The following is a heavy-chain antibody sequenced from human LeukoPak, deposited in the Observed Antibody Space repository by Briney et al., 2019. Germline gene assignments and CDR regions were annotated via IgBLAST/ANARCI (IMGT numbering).Heavy chain of an antibody. CDR3: ARAPIQLLWFGEFDY. J-gene: IGHJ4*02. CDR2: ISYDGSNK. Sequence: GGSLRLSCAAPGFTFSSYAMHWVRQAPGKGLEWVAVISYDGSNKYYADSVKGRFTISRDNSKNTLYLQMNSLRAEDTAVYYCARAPIQLLWFGEFDYWGQGTLVTVSS. V-gene: IGHV3-30-3*01. D-gene: IGHD3-10*01. CDR1: GFTFSSYA.